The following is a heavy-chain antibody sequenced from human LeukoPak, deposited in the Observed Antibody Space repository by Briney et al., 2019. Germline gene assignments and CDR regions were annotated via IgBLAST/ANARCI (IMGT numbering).Heavy chain of an antibody. CDR2: INPSGGST. V-gene: IGHV1-46*01. D-gene: IGHD3-10*01. J-gene: IGHJ3*02. CDR1: GYTFTGYY. CDR3: ASLSGAFDI. Sequence: GASVKVSCKASGYTFTGYYMHWVRQAPGQGLEWMGIINPSGGSTSYAQKFQGRVTMTRDTSTSTVYMEVSRLRSEDTAVYYCASLSGAFDIWGQGTMVTVSS.